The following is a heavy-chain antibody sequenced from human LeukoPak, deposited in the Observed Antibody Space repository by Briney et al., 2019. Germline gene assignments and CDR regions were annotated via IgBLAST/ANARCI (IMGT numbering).Heavy chain of an antibody. Sequence: PSETLSLTCTVPGGSISSYYWSWIRQPPGKGLEWIGYIYYSGSTNYNPSLKSRVTISVDTSKNQFSLKLSSVTAADTAVYYCARDVVVVVPAAILRWFDPWGQGTLVTVSS. J-gene: IGHJ5*02. CDR3: ARDVVVVVPAAILRWFDP. CDR2: IYYSGST. V-gene: IGHV4-59*01. CDR1: GGSISSYY. D-gene: IGHD2-2*01.